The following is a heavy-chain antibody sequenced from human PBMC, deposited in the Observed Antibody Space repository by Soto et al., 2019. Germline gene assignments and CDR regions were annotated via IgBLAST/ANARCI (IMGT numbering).Heavy chain of an antibody. J-gene: IGHJ4*02. CDR1: GGTFSSYA. CDR2: IIPIFGTA. Sequence: QVQLVQSGAEVKKPGSSVKVSCKASGGTFSSYAISWVRQAPGQGLEWMGGIIPIFGTADYAQKFQGRVRSTADESTSTGNMERSSLRSEDTAVYYCASHYDSSGYYYRGLDYWGQGTLVTVSS. CDR3: ASHYDSSGYYYRGLDY. V-gene: IGHV1-69*12. D-gene: IGHD3-22*01.